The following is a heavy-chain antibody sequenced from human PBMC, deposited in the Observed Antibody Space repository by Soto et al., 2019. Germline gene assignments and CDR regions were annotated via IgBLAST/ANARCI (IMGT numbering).Heavy chain of an antibody. CDR2: IYYSGST. D-gene: IGHD3-16*01. Sequence: SETLSLTCTVSRGSISSGDYYWSWIRQPPGKGLEWIGYIYYSGSTYYNPSLKSRVTISVDTSKNQFSLKLSSVTAADTAVYYCARVSRDDYVWGKDWFDPWGQGTLVTVSS. CDR1: RGSISSGDYY. V-gene: IGHV4-30-4*01. CDR3: ARVSRDDYVWGKDWFDP. J-gene: IGHJ5*02.